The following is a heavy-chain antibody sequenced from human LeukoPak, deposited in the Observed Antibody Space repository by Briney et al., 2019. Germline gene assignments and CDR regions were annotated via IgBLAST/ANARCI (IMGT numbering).Heavy chain of an antibody. D-gene: IGHD3-10*01. V-gene: IGHV3-30*04. CDR1: GFTFSSYA. J-gene: IGHJ4*02. CDR3: ARGNPYYYGSGSYFSF. Sequence: PGGSLRLSCAASGFTFSSYAMHWVRQAPGKGLEWVAVISYDGSNKYYADSVKGRFTISRDNSKNTLYLQMNSLRAEDTAVYYCARGNPYYYGSGSYFSFWGQGTLVTVSS. CDR2: ISYDGSNK.